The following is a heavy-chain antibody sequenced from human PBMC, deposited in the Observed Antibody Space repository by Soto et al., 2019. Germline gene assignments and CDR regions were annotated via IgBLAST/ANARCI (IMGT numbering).Heavy chain of an antibody. J-gene: IGHJ4*02. V-gene: IGHV3-33*01. CDR1: GFTFSTYG. CDR3: ASALTTVITTQHFDY. CDR2: IWYDGNHE. D-gene: IGHD4-17*01. Sequence: QVQLVESGGGVVQPGGSLRLSCVASGFTFSTYGMHWVRQARGKGLEWVAVIWYDGNHESYADSVKGRFTISRDNFKNTLYLQMNSLRAEDTAVYYCASALTTVITTQHFDYWGQGSQVTVSS.